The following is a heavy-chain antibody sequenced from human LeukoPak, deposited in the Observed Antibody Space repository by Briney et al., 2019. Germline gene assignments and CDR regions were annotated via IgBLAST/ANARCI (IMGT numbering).Heavy chain of an antibody. CDR1: GYTLIELP. J-gene: IGHJ4*02. CDR3: ARSGGSSWYVGMFY. D-gene: IGHD6-13*01. Sequence: VASVKVSCKVSGYTLIELPMHWVRQAPGKGLEWMGGFDPEEGETIYAQNFQGRVTITADRSTSTAYMELSSLKSDDTAVYYCARSGGSSWYVGMFYWGQGTLVTVSS. V-gene: IGHV1-24*01. CDR2: FDPEEGET.